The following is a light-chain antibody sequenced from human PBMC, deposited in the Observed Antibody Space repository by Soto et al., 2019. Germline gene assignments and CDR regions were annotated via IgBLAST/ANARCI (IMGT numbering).Light chain of an antibody. CDR2: VAS. V-gene: IGKV1-27*01. CDR3: QKYDGAPWT. CDR1: QDTMNY. Sequence: DIQMTQSPSSLSASVGDRVTITCRASQDTMNYVAWYQQKPGKLPKLLIYVASTLQSGVPSRFSGSGSGTDFTLTISSLQSEDVATYYCQKYDGAPWTFGQGTKVEIK. J-gene: IGKJ1*01.